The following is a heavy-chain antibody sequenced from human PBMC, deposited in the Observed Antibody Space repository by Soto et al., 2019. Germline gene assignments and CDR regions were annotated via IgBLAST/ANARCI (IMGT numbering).Heavy chain of an antibody. CDR3: AKDSRYYYDSSGYYSIPPYFDY. Sequence: GGSLRLSCAASGFTFSSYAMSWVRQAPGKGLEWVSAISGSGGSTYYADSVKGRFTISRDNSKNTLYLQMNSLRAEDTAVYYCAKDSRYYYDSSGYYSIPPYFDYWGQGTLVTVSS. CDR1: GFTFSSYA. V-gene: IGHV3-23*01. J-gene: IGHJ4*02. D-gene: IGHD3-22*01. CDR2: ISGSGGST.